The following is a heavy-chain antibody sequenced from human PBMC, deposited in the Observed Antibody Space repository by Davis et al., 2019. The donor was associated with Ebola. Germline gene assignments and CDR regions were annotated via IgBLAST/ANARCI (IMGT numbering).Heavy chain of an antibody. CDR3: AREGHYYDSGSYYFDY. D-gene: IGHD3-10*01. CDR1: GYTFTSYG. CDR2: INPNSGGT. Sequence: AASVKVSCKASGYTFTSYGISWVRQAPGQGLEWMGWINPNSGGTNYAQKFQGWVTMTRDTSISTAYMELSRLRSDDTAVYYCAREGHYYDSGSYYFDYWGQGTLVTVSS. V-gene: IGHV1-2*04. J-gene: IGHJ4*02.